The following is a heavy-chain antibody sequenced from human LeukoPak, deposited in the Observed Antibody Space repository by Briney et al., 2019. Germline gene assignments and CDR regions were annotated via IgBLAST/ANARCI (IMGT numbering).Heavy chain of an antibody. CDR1: GFTFSSYA. CDR2: ISGSGGST. J-gene: IGHJ3*02. V-gene: IGHV3-23*01. Sequence: PGGSLRLSCAASGFTFSSYAMSWVRQAPGKGLEWVSAISGSGGSTYYADSVKGRFTISRDNSKNTLYLQMNSLRAEDTAVYYCAKHNYDFWSGYSFIDAFDIWGQGTMVTVSS. D-gene: IGHD3-3*01. CDR3: AKHNYDFWSGYSFIDAFDI.